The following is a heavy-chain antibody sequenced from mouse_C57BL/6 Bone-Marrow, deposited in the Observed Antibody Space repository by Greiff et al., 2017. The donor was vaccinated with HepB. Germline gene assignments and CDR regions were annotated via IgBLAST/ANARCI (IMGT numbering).Heavy chain of an antibody. Sequence: EVQLVESEGGLVQPGSSMKLSCTASGFTFSDYYMAWVRQVPEKGLEWVANINYDGSSTYYLDSLKSRFIISRDNAKNILYLQMSSLKSEDTATYYCARLSNWADRYFDVWGTGTTVTVSS. D-gene: IGHD4-1*01. J-gene: IGHJ1*03. CDR2: INYDGSST. V-gene: IGHV5-16*01. CDR1: GFTFSDYY. CDR3: ARLSNWADRYFDV.